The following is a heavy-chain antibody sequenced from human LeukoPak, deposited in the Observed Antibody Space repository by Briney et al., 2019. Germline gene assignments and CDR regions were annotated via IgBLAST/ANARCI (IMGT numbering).Heavy chain of an antibody. CDR2: ISYDGSNQ. CDR1: GFTFSSYA. V-gene: IGHV3-30*04. J-gene: IGHJ5*02. D-gene: IGHD3-9*01. Sequence: GGSLRLSCAASGFTFSSYAMHRVRQAPGKGLKWVAVISYDGSNQYYADSVKGRFTISRDNSKNTLYLQMNSLRPEDTAVYYCARAEGYDILTGYPPPNNWFDPWGQGTLVTVSS. CDR3: ARAEGYDILTGYPPPNNWFDP.